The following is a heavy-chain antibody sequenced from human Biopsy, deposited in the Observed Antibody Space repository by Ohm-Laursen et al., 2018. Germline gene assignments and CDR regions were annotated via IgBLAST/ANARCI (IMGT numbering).Heavy chain of an antibody. V-gene: IGHV3-23*01. CDR2: ITHTSRTT. CDR1: GFPFHVNV. D-gene: IGHD4-17*01. CDR3: ALAAAQTVTHFDY. J-gene: IGHJ4*02. Sequence: LRLSCTASGFPFHVNVMTWVRQAPGKGLQWVSSITHTSRTTYYSDSVKSRFTISRDNSKNTLYLQMSSLGADDTAVYYCALAAAQTVTHFDYWGQGTLVTVSS.